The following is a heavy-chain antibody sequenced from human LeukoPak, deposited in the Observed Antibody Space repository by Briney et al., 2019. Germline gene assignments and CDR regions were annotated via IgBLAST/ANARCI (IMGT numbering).Heavy chain of an antibody. D-gene: IGHD1-7*01. J-gene: IGHJ3*02. CDR1: GYTFTSYD. CDR2: MNPSSGNT. Sequence: ASVKVSCKASGYTFTSYDINWVRQATGQGLEWMGWMNPSSGNTGYAQKFQGRVTMTRNTSISTAYMELSSLRSEDTAVYYCARGDELELLDAFDIWGQGTMVTVSS. CDR3: ARGDELELLDAFDI. V-gene: IGHV1-8*01.